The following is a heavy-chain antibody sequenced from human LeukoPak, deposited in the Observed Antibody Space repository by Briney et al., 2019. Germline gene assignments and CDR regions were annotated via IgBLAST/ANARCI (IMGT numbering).Heavy chain of an antibody. CDR1: GYTFTSYA. D-gene: IGHD3-22*01. CDR2: IIAIFGTA. V-gene: IGHV1-69*13. Sequence: SVKVSCKASGYTFTSYAISWVRQAPGQGLEWMGGIIAIFGTANYAQKFQGRVTITADESTSTAYMELSSLRSEDTAVYYCARGGPSGSFQYNWFDPWGQGTLVTVSS. CDR3: ARGGPSGSFQYNWFDP. J-gene: IGHJ5*02.